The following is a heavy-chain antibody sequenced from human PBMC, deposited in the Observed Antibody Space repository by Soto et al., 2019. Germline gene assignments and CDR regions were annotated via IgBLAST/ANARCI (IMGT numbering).Heavy chain of an antibody. D-gene: IGHD3-3*01. CDR2: IIPMFGTA. CDR3: AQDTGVTPRKNYFDY. J-gene: IGHJ4*02. CDR1: GGTFSSYA. Sequence: QVQLLQSGAEVKKPGSAVKVSCKASGGTFSSYAISWVRQAPGQGLEWMGGIIPMFGTANYAQKFQGRIAITADESTSTAYMELSSLRSEDTAVYYCAQDTGVTPRKNYFDYWGQETLVTVSS. V-gene: IGHV1-69*01.